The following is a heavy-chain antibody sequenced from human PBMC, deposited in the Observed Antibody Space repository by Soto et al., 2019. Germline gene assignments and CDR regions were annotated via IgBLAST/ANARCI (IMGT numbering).Heavy chain of an antibody. CDR3: ARDSTLLAYGAYYWYFDL. V-gene: IGHV1-18*01. CDR1: GYTFTSYG. Sequence: QVQLVQSGAEVKKPGASVKVSCKASGYTFTSYGISGVRQAPGQGLEWMGWISAYNGNTNYAQKLQGRVTMTTDTSTSTAYMELRSLRSDDTAVYYCARDSTLLAYGAYYWYFDLWGRGTLVTVSS. CDR2: ISAYNGNT. D-gene: IGHD4-17*01. J-gene: IGHJ2*01.